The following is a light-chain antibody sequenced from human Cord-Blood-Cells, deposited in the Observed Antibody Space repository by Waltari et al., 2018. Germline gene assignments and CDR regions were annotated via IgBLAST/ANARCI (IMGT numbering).Light chain of an antibody. J-gene: IGKJ5*01. CDR2: DAS. CDR3: QQFNSYPIT. CDR1: QGISSA. Sequence: AIQLTQSPPSLSASVGDRFTITCRASQGISSALAWYPQKPRKAPKLLIYDASSLESGVPSRFSGSGSGTDFTLTISSLQPEDFATYYCQQFNSYPITFGQGTRLEIK. V-gene: IGKV1-13*02.